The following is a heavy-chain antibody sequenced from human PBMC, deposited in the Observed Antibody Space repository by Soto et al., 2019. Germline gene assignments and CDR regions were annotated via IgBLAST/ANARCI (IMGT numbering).Heavy chain of an antibody. Sequence: EVQLVESGGGLVQPGGSLKLSCAASGFTFSDSVMHWVRQASGKGLEWVGRIRNKGNNYATAYTASVKGRFTISRDDSKNTVYLQMNSLKIDDTAVYYCTSRRDWTAVDPLDYWGLGTLVTVSS. V-gene: IGHV3-73*02. CDR1: GFTFSDSV. J-gene: IGHJ4*02. CDR3: TSRRDWTAVDPLDY. D-gene: IGHD5-18*01. CDR2: IRNKGNNYAT.